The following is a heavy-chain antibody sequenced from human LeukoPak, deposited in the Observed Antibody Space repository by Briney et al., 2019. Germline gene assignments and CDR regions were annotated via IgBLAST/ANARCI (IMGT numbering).Heavy chain of an antibody. V-gene: IGHV3-64*01. CDR1: GFTFSSYA. Sequence: GGSLRLSCAASGFTFSSYAMHWVRQAPGKGLEYVSAISSNGGSTFYANSVKGRFTVSRDTSKNTLYLQMGSLRADDMAVYYCVRVSGSYGYWGQRTLVTLSS. CDR3: VRVSGSYGY. CDR2: ISSNGGST. J-gene: IGHJ4*02. D-gene: IGHD1-26*01.